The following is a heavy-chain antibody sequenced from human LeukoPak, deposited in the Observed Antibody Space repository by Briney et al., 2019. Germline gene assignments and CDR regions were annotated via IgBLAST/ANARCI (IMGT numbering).Heavy chain of an antibody. D-gene: IGHD6-19*01. V-gene: IGHV4-59*01. Sequence: SETLSLTCTVSGGSISSYYWSWIRQPPGKGLEWIGYIYYSGSTNYNPSLKSRVTISVDTSKNQFSLKLSSVTAADTAVYYCASGSIAVAGNHYYYYMDVWGKGTTVTVSS. J-gene: IGHJ6*03. CDR2: IYYSGST. CDR1: GGSISSYY. CDR3: ASGSIAVAGNHYYYYMDV.